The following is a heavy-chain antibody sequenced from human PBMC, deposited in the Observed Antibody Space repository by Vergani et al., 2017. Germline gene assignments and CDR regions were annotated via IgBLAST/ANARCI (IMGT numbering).Heavy chain of an antibody. J-gene: IGHJ6*03. V-gene: IGHV6-1*01. Sequence: QVQLQQSGPGLVKPSQTLSLTCAISGDSVSSNSAAWNWIRQSPSRGLEWLGRTYYRSKWYNDYAVSVKSRITINPDTSKNQFSLQLNSVTPEDTAVYYCARDLGDYGDGVAVYYYYYMDVWGKGTTVTVSS. CDR1: GDSVSSNSAA. CDR2: TYYRSKWYN. CDR3: ARDLGDYGDGVAVYYYYYMDV. D-gene: IGHD4-17*01.